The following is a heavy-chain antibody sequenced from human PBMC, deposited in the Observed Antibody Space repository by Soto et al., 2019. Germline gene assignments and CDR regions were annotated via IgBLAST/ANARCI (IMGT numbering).Heavy chain of an antibody. D-gene: IGHD6-13*01. Sequence: ASVKVSCKASGYTFTSYGISWVRQAPGQGLEWIGWISADNGNTNYAQKLQERVTITRDTSTSTAYMELSSLRSEDTAVYYCAASAEAAAGTGDYYYYMDVWGKGTTVTVSS. CDR1: GYTFTSYG. V-gene: IGHV1-18*01. CDR3: AASAEAAAGTGDYYYYMDV. J-gene: IGHJ6*03. CDR2: ISADNGNT.